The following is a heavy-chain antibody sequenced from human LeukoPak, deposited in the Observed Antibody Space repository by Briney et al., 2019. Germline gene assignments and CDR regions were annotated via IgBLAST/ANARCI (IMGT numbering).Heavy chain of an antibody. Sequence: SETLSLTCAVYGGSFSGYYWSWIRQPPGKGLEWIGEINHSGSTNYNPSLKSRVTISVDTSKNQFSLKLSSVTAADTAVYYCARSYDSSGYYGFGAAFDVWGQGTMVTASS. CDR1: GGSFSGYY. CDR2: INHSGST. V-gene: IGHV4-34*01. CDR3: ARSYDSSGYYGFGAAFDV. J-gene: IGHJ3*01. D-gene: IGHD3-22*01.